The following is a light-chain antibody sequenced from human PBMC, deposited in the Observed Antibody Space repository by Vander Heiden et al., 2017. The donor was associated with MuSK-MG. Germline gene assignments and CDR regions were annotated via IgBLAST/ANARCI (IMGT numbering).Light chain of an antibody. CDR1: SRRSVS. CDR3: NSRDRSGDHVL. J-gene: IGLJ2*01. Sequence: SSELTQDPAVSVALGQTVRITCKGDSRRSVSARWYQQKPGQATDLVIYGENKRPSGNPARFSGASSGSTASFTITGAQAEDEADYYCNSRDRSGDHVLLGGGTKLTVL. CDR2: GEN. V-gene: IGLV3-19*01.